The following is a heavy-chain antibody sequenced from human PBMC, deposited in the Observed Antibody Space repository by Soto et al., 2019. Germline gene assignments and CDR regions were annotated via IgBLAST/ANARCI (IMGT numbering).Heavy chain of an antibody. CDR1: GYTFTSYY. Sequence: ASVKVSCTASGYTFTSYYMHWVRQAPGQGLEWMGIINPSGGSTSYAQKFQGRVTMTRDTSTSTVYMELSSLRSEDTAVYYCARGPGITMVRGVVGYYFDYWGQGTLVTVSS. J-gene: IGHJ4*02. CDR2: INPSGGST. D-gene: IGHD3-10*01. CDR3: ARGPGITMVRGVVGYYFDY. V-gene: IGHV1-46*03.